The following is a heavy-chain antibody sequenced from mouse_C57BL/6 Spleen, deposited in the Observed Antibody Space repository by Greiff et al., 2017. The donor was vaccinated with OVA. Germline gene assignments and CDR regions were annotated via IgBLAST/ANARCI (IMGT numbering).Heavy chain of an antibody. V-gene: IGHV5-4*01. D-gene: IGHD2-3*01. CDR2: ISDGGSYT. J-gene: IGHJ2*01. CDR3: ARELWDGYFFDY. CDR1: GFTFSSYA. Sequence: EVKLVESGGGLVKPGGSLKLSCAASGFTFSSYAMSWVRQTPEKRLEWVATISDGGSYTYYPDNVKGRFTISRDNAKNNLYLQMSHLKSEDTAMYDCARELWDGYFFDYWGQGTTLTVSS.